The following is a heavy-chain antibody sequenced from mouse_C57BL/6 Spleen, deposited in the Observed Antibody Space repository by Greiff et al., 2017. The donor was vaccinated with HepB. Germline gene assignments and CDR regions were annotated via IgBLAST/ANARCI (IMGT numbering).Heavy chain of an antibody. V-gene: IGHV1-26*01. CDR3: ARVFFDY. Sequence: EVQLQQSGPELVKPGASVKISCKASGYTFTDYYMNWVKQSHGKSLEWIGDINPNNGGTSYNQKFKGTATLTVDKSSSTAFMELRSLTSEDAAVYYCARVFFDYWGQGTTLTVSS. CDR2: INPNNGGT. J-gene: IGHJ2*01. CDR1: GYTFTDYY.